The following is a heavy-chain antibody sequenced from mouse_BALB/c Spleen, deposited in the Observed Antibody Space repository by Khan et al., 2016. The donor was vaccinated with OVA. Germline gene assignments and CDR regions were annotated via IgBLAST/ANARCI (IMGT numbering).Heavy chain of an antibody. CDR1: GYSFTLYY. D-gene: IGHD2-14*01. CDR2: VNPNTGGS. J-gene: IGHJ3*01. Sequence: VQLQQPGPDLVKPGASVKISCKASGYSFTLYYMTWVKQSHGKSLEWIGRVNPNTGGSDYNQEFKGKAILNVDKSSNTAYMELHSLTSEDSAVYYCARGYDFFAYWGQGTLVTVSA. CDR3: ARGYDFFAY. V-gene: IGHV1-26*01.